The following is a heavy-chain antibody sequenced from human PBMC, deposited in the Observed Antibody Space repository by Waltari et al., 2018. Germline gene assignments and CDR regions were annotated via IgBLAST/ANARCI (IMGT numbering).Heavy chain of an antibody. CDR2: IIPILGTA. D-gene: IGHD3-10*01. J-gene: IGHJ4*02. CDR3: ASITMVQGVIMSDY. V-gene: IGHV1-69*08. Sequence: QVQLVQSGAEVKKPGSSVKVSCKASGGTFSSYAISWVRQAPGQGLEWMGRIIPILGTANYAQKFQGRVTITADKATSTAYMELSSLRSEDTAVYYCASITMVQGVIMSDYWGQGTLVTVSS. CDR1: GGTFSSYA.